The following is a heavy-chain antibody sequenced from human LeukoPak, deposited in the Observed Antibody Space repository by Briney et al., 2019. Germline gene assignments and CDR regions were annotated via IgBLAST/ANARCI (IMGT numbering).Heavy chain of an antibody. Sequence: PGGTLRLSCAASGFTFSNYGMQGVRQAPGKGREGVASIRYEGSKKYYADAVKGRFTISRDNNKNSLYIEMHRLRAEDTAVYYCAKKTIAGATVDAFDIWGQGTMVTVSS. CDR2: IRYEGSKK. D-gene: IGHD1-26*01. J-gene: IGHJ3*02. V-gene: IGHV3-30*02. CDR1: GFTFSNYG. CDR3: AKKTIAGATVDAFDI.